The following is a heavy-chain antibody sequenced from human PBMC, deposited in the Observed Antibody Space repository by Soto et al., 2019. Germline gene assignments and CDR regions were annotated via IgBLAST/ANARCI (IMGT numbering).Heavy chain of an antibody. CDR3: ARLQGGYSYGPDAFDI. Sequence: SAEVSCEASGGSFSIYTISWVRQAPGKGLEWMGRIIPILGIANYAQKFQGRVTITADKSTSTAYMELSSLRSEDTAVYYCARLQGGYSYGPDAFDIWGQGTMVTVSS. CDR2: IIPILGIA. V-gene: IGHV1-69*02. CDR1: GGSFSIYT. J-gene: IGHJ3*02. D-gene: IGHD5-18*01.